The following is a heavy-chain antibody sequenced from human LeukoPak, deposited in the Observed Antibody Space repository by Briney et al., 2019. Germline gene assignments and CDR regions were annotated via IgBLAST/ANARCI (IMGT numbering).Heavy chain of an antibody. J-gene: IGHJ4*02. CDR2: INHSGST. Sequence: SETLSLTCAVYGGSFSCYYWSWIRQPPGKGLEWIGEINHSGSTNYNPSLKSRVTISVDTSKNQFSLKLSSVTAADTAVYYCARGPSGYYSYFDYWGQGTLVTVSS. D-gene: IGHD3-22*01. CDR1: GGSFSCYY. CDR3: ARGPSGYYSYFDY. V-gene: IGHV4-34*01.